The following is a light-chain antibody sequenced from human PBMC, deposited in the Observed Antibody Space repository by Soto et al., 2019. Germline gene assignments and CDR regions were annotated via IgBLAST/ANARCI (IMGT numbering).Light chain of an antibody. Sequence: QSVLTQPRSVSGSPGQSVTISCTGTSSDVGGYDFVSWYQQHPGKAPKLMISDVSKRPSGVPDRFSGSKSGNTASLTISGLRAEDEADYYCCSYAGDLALFGGGTKVTVL. V-gene: IGLV2-11*01. CDR2: DVS. J-gene: IGLJ2*01. CDR3: CSYAGDLAL. CDR1: SSDVGGYDF.